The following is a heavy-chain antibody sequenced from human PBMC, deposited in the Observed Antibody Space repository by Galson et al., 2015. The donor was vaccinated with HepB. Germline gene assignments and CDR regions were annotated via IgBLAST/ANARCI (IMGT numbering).Heavy chain of an antibody. CDR1: GFTVSSSY. J-gene: IGHJ4*02. V-gene: IGHV3-53*01. CDR3: AREAGATDS. CDR2: IYVDGST. Sequence: SLRLSCAASGFTVSSSYMSWVRQAPGMGLEWVSVIYVDGSTFYADSVKGRFTISRDNSKNTLYLQMNSLRVEDTAVYYCAREAGATDSWGQGALVTVSS. D-gene: IGHD1-26*01.